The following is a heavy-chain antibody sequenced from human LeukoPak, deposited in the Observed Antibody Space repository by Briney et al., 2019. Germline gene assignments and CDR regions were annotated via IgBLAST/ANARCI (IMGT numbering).Heavy chain of an antibody. V-gene: IGHV3-9*01. D-gene: IGHD2-2*02. CDR1: GFTFDDYA. CDR2: ISWNSGSI. J-gene: IGHJ3*02. CDR3: AKDIQDIVVVPAAIGNAFDI. Sequence: GGSLRLSCAASGFTFDDYAMHWVRQAPGKGREWVSGISWNSGSIGYADSVKGRFTISRDNAKNSLYLQMNSLRAEDTALYYCAKDIQDIVVVPAAIGNAFDIWGQGTMVTVSS.